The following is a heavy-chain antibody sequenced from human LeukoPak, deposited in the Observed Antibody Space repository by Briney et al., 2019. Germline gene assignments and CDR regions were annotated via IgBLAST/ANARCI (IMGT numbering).Heavy chain of an antibody. J-gene: IGHJ5*02. CDR1: GYTFTGYY. Sequence: ASVKVSCKASGYTFTGYYMHWVRQAPGQGLEWMGCINPNSGGTNYAQKFQGRVTMTRDTSISTAYMELSRLRSDDTAVYYCARDIGYCSSTSCLGVWFDPWGQGTLVTVSS. CDR2: INPNSGGT. D-gene: IGHD2-2*01. CDR3: ARDIGYCSSTSCLGVWFDP. V-gene: IGHV1-2*02.